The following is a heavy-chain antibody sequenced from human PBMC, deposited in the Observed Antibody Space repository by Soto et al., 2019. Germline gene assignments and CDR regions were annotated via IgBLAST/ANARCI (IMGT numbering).Heavy chain of an antibody. Sequence: QVQLQESGPGLVKPSETLSLTCTVSGGSISSYYWSWIRQPPGKGLEWIGYIYYSGSTNYNPSLKSRVTISVDTSKNQVSLRLSSVTAADTAVYYCARPQADYGDYWSFDLWGRGTLVTVSS. D-gene: IGHD4-17*01. CDR3: ARPQADYGDYWSFDL. CDR2: IYYSGST. CDR1: GGSISSYY. V-gene: IGHV4-59*08. J-gene: IGHJ2*01.